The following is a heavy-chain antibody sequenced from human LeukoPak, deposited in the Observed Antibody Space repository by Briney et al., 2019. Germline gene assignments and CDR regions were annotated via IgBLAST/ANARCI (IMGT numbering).Heavy chain of an antibody. CDR2: INPSGGST. Sequence: GASVKVSCKASGYTFTSYYMHWVRQAPGQGLEWMGIINPSGGSTSYAQKFQGRVTMTRDTSTSTVYMELSSLRSEDTAVYYRARGSDVLRYFDWLYYFDYWGQGTLVTVSS. CDR3: ARGSDVLRYFDWLYYFDY. CDR1: GYTFTSYY. J-gene: IGHJ4*02. V-gene: IGHV1-46*01. D-gene: IGHD3-9*01.